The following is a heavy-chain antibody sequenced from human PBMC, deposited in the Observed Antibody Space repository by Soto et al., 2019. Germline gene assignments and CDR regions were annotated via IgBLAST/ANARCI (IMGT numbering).Heavy chain of an antibody. Sequence: QVQLVQSGAEVKKPGSSVKVSCKASGGTFSSYAISWVRQAPGQGLEWMGGIIPISETTNYAQKFQGRVTITADDSKSTAYMELSSLRSEDTAVYYCARSQGSSTSLEIYYYYYYGMDVWGQGNTVTVSS. CDR2: IIPISETT. CDR1: GGTFSSYA. J-gene: IGHJ6*02. D-gene: IGHD2-2*01. V-gene: IGHV1-69*01. CDR3: ARSQGSSTSLEIYYYYYYGMDV.